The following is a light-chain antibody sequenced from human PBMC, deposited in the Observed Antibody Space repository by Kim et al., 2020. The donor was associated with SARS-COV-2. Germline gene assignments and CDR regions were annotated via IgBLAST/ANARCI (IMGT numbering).Light chain of an antibody. V-gene: IGLV2-14*03. CDR2: DVS. Sequence: GQSITISCTGTSSDVGGYNYVSWYQQHPGKAPKLMIYDVSNRLSGVSNRFSGSKSGNTASLTISGLQAEDEADYYCSSYTSSSTVVFGGGTKVTVL. CDR1: SSDVGGYNY. J-gene: IGLJ2*01. CDR3: SSYTSSSTVV.